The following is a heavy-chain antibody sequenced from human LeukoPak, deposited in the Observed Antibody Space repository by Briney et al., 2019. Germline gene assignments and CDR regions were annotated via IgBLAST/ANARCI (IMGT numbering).Heavy chain of an antibody. CDR1: GYTFTSYY. Sequence: ASVKVSCKASGYTFTSYYMHWVRQAPGQGLEWMGIINPSGGSTSYAQKFQGRVTMTRDTSTSTVYMELSSLRSEDTAVYYCARDVVSGSPYDAFDIWGQGTMVTVSS. CDR3: ARDVVSGSPYDAFDI. CDR2: INPSGGST. J-gene: IGHJ3*02. V-gene: IGHV1-46*01. D-gene: IGHD1-26*01.